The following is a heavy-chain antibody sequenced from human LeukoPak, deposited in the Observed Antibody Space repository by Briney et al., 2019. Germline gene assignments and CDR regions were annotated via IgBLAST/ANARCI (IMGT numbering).Heavy chain of an antibody. D-gene: IGHD4-23*01. CDR1: GDSVSTNSAA. Sequence: SQTLSLTCAISGDSVSTNSAAWAWIRQSPSRALKWLGRTYYRSKWFHDYAVSVKSRITINPDTSKNQVSLQLNSVTPEDTAVYFRARESRGKIDYWGQGNLVTVSS. CDR3: ARESRGKIDY. J-gene: IGHJ4*02. CDR2: TYYRSKWFH. V-gene: IGHV6-1*01.